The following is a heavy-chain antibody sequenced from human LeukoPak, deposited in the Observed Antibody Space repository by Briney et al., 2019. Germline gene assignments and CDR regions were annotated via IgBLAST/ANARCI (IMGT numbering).Heavy chain of an antibody. V-gene: IGHV1-2*04. CDR2: INPNSGAT. D-gene: IGHD5-12*01. Sequence: ASVKVSCKTSGYRFSGYYMHWVRQAPGQGLEWMGWINPNSGATNYAQNFQGWVTMTRDTSVSTGNMELRRLTSDDTAVYYCARGLINGHDFDYWGQGTLVTVSS. CDR3: ARGLINGHDFDY. J-gene: IGHJ4*02. CDR1: GYRFSGYY.